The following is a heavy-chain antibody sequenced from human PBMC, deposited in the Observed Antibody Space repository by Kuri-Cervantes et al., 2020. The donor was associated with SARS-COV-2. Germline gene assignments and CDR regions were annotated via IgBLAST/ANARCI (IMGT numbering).Heavy chain of an antibody. J-gene: IGHJ4*02. V-gene: IGHV3-30*18. CDR1: GFTFRSYG. CDR2: ISYDGSNK. D-gene: IGHD5-18*01. CDR3: AKEYSYGLLTLDY. Sequence: GGSLRLSCAASGFTFRSYGMHWVRQAPGKGLEWVVVISYDGSNKYYADSVKGRFTISRDNSKNTLYLQMNSLRAEDTAVYYCAKEYSYGLLTLDYWGQGTLVTVSS.